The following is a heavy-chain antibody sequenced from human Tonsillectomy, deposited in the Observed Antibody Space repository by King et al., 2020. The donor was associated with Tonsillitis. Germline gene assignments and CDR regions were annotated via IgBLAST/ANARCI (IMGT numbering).Heavy chain of an antibody. V-gene: IGHV3-9*01. Sequence: DVQLVESGGVLVQPGRSLRLSCAASGFTFDDYAMHWVRQAPGKGLEWVSGISWNSDFINYADSVKGRFTISRDNAKNSLYLQMNSLRPEDTALYYCAKGNYDFWNIFEKWGQGTPVTVSS. J-gene: IGHJ4*02. CDR2: ISWNSDFI. D-gene: IGHD3-3*01. CDR3: AKGNYDFWNIFEK. CDR1: GFTFDDYA.